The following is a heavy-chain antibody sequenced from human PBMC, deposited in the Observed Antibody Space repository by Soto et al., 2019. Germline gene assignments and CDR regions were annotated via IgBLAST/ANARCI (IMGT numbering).Heavy chain of an antibody. CDR3: ARDPPEYSSSPTGSPDAFDI. CDR2: INPSGGST. CDR1: GYTFTSYY. V-gene: IGHV1-46*01. J-gene: IGHJ3*02. D-gene: IGHD6-6*01. Sequence: ASVKVSCKASGYTFTSYYMHWVRQAPGQGLEWMGIINPSGGSTSYAQKFQGRVTMTRDTSTSTVYMELSSMRSEDTAVYYCARDPPEYSSSPTGSPDAFDIWGQGTMVTVSS.